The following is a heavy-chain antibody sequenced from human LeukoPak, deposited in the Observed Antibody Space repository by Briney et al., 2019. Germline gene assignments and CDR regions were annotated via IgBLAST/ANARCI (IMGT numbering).Heavy chain of an antibody. CDR2: INPNSGGT. D-gene: IGHD2-2*01. CDR1: GYTFTGYY. J-gene: IGHJ4*02. V-gene: IGHV1-2*02. Sequence: ASVKASCKASGYTFTGYYMHWVRQAPGQGLEWMGWINPNSGGTNYAQKFQGRVTMTRDTSISTAYMELSRLRSDDTAVYYCASRYCSSTSCPEVDYWGQGTLVTVSS. CDR3: ASRYCSSTSCPEVDY.